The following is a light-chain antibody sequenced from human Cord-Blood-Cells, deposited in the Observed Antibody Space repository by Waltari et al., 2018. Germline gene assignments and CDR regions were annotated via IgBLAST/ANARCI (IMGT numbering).Light chain of an antibody. CDR2: DAS. J-gene: IGKJ1*01. V-gene: IGKV1-5*01. CDR1: QSISSW. CDR3: QQYNSYSPT. Sequence: DIQMTQSPSTLSESVGDRVTIPCRASQSISSWLAWYQQKPGKAPKLLIYDASSLESGVPSRFSGSGSGTEFTLTISSLQPDDFATYYCQQYNSYSPTFGQGTKVEIK.